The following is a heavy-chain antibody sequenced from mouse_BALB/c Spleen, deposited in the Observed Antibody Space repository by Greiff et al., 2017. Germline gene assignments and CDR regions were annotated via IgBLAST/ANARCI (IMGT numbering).Heavy chain of an antibody. D-gene: IGHD1-1*01. V-gene: IGHV5-9-3*01. CDR2: ISSGGSYT. CDR1: GFTFSSYA. CDR3: ASLYGSSYVGAMDY. J-gene: IGHJ4*01. Sequence: EVKLMESGGGLVKPGGSLKLSCAASGFTFSSYAMSWVRQTPEKRLEWVATISSGGSYTYYPDSVKGRFTISRENAKNTLYLQMSSLRSEDTAMYYCASLYGSSYVGAMDYWGQGTSVTVSS.